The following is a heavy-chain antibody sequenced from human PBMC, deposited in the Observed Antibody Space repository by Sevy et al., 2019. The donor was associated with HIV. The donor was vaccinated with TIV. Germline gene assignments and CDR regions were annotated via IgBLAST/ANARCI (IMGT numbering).Heavy chain of an antibody. CDR1: GFTFSNHA. Sequence: GGSLRLSCTASGFTFSNHAMHWVRQGPGKGPEWVAFIRNDGSHEYYADSVKGRFTISRDNAKNTLYLQMNSLRPEDTAVYYCARDRKVLLVVYAIPFDAFDIWGQGTTVTVSS. V-gene: IGHV3-30*02. CDR3: ARDRKVLLVVYAIPFDAFDI. CDR2: IRNDGSHE. J-gene: IGHJ3*02. D-gene: IGHD2-8*02.